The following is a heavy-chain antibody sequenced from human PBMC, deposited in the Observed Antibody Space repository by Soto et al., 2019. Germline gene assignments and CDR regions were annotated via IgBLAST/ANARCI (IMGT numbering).Heavy chain of an antibody. CDR1: GFTFSSYW. D-gene: IGHD3-16*01. V-gene: IGHV3-7*03. J-gene: IGHJ4*02. CDR3: VRVGRLGGY. CDR2: IKEDGSEK. Sequence: EVQLVESGGGLVQPGGSLRLSCAASGFTFSSYWMSWVRQAPGKGLEWVANIKEDGSEKYYVDSVKGRFTISRDNAKNSPFLQMNSPKAEDTALYYCVRVGRLGGYWGQGTLVTVSS.